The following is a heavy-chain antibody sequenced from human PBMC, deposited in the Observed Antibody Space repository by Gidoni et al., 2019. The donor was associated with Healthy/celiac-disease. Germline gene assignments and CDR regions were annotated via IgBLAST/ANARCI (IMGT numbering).Heavy chain of an antibody. Sequence: QVHLVQSGAEVQKPWASLKVSCKASAYTFTTYGISWVRQAPGQGLEWMGWISAYNGNTNYAQKLQGRVTMTTETSTSTAYMELRSLRSDETAVYYCARDGYRDGLYGGSYSNYYGRDVWGQGTTVTVSS. D-gene: IGHD1-26*01. V-gene: IGHV1-18*01. CDR1: AYTFTTYG. J-gene: IGHJ6*02. CDR2: ISAYNGNT. CDR3: ARDGYRDGLYGGSYSNYYGRDV.